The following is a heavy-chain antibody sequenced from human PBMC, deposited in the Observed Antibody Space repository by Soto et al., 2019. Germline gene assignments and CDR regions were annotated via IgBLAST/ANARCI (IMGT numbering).Heavy chain of an antibody. Sequence: SETMPFTCIVSAGSVSSVGFHWAWLLRPPGKGMEWIGYLYTGGSTYYRPYLERRIYMSLDATRNQHPLRLHSVPAELTAVSFCARAPVGLDRISYFDYFDQGKLVTVSS. D-gene: IGHD3-3*01. CDR1: AGSVSSVGFH. CDR2: LYTGGST. J-gene: IGHJ4*02. CDR3: ARAPVGLDRISYFDY. V-gene: IGHV4-30-4*01.